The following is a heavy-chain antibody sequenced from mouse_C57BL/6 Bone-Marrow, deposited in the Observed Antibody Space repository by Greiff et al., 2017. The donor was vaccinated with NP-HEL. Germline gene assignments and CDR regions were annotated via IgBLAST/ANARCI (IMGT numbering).Heavy chain of an antibody. D-gene: IGHD1-3*01. Sequence: QVQLQQPGAELVRPGSSVKLSCKASGYTFTSYWMHWVKQRPIQGLEWIGNIDPSDSETHYNQKFKDKATLTVDKSSSTAYMQLSSLTSEDSAVYYCARSIYEGYFDVWGTGTTVTVYS. J-gene: IGHJ1*03. CDR1: GYTFTSYW. CDR2: IDPSDSET. V-gene: IGHV1-52*01. CDR3: ARSIYEGYFDV.